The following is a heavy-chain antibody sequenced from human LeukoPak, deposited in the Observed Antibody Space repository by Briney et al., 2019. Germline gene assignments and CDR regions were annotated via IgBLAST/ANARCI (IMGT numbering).Heavy chain of an antibody. CDR2: SIPMFGTT. D-gene: IGHD4-17*01. V-gene: IGHV1-69*13. CDR1: GGTFNSYA. Sequence: ASVKVSCKASGGTFNSYAINWVRQAPGQGLEWMGGSIPMFGTTNFAPEFQGRVTITADEFTNTAYMELTSLKSEDKAVYYCARGTTVTTAVLVPNDAFDIWGQGTMVTVSS. CDR3: ARGTTVTTAVLVPNDAFDI. J-gene: IGHJ3*02.